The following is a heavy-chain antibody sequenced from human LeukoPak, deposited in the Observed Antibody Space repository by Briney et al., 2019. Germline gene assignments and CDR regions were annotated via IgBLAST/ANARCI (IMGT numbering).Heavy chain of an antibody. V-gene: IGHV4-38-2*02. J-gene: IGHJ4*02. D-gene: IGHD1-26*01. CDR2: IYHSGST. CDR1: GYSISSGYY. Sequence: PSETLSLTCTVSGYSISSGYYWGWIRQPPGKALEWIGSIYHSGSTYYNPSLKSRVTISVDTSKNQFSLKLSSVTAADTAVYYCARGMSVGVTSDYWGQGTLVTVSS. CDR3: ARGMSVGVTSDY.